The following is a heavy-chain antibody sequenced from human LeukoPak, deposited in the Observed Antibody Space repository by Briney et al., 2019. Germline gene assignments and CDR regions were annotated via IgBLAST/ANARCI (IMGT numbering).Heavy chain of an antibody. CDR1: GGSFSGYY. CDR3: ARDRGQQLGFDY. CDR2: IYYSGST. Sequence: SETLSLTCAVHGGSFSGYYRSWIRQPPGKGLDWIGYIYYSGSTNYNPSLKSRVTISVDTSKNQFSLKLSSVTAADTAVYYCARDRGQQLGFDYWGQGTLVTVSS. V-gene: IGHV4-59*01. J-gene: IGHJ4*02. D-gene: IGHD6-13*01.